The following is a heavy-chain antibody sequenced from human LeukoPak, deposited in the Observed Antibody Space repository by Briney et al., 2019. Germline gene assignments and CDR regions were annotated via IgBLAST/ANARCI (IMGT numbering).Heavy chain of an antibody. J-gene: IGHJ4*02. D-gene: IGHD1-26*01. Sequence: ASVKVSCKVSGYTLTELSMHWVRQAPGQGLEWMGIINPSGGSTSYAQKFQGRVTMTRDMSTSTVYMELSSLRSEDTAVYYCARSRGSYPFAYDYWGQGTLVTVSS. CDR1: GYTLTELS. CDR3: ARSRGSYPFAYDY. CDR2: INPSGGST. V-gene: IGHV1-46*01.